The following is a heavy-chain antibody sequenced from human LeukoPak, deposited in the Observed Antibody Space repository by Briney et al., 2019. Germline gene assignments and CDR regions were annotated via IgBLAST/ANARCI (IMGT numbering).Heavy chain of an antibody. D-gene: IGHD2/OR15-2a*01. CDR1: GFTFSSYA. V-gene: IGHV3-23*01. Sequence: GGSLRLSCAASGFTFSSYAMNWVRQAPGKGLEWVSAISGSGSGDSTYYADSVKGRFTISRDNSKNSLYLQMNSLRAEDTAVYYCARDQFARGNLLHMDVWGKGTTVTVSS. J-gene: IGHJ6*03. CDR3: ARDQFARGNLLHMDV. CDR2: ISGSGSGDST.